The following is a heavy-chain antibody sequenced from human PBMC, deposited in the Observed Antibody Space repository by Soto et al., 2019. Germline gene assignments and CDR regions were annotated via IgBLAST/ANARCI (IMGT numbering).Heavy chain of an antibody. CDR2: ISSTGKNI. V-gene: IGHV3-11*01. Sequence: QVRLVESGGDLVKPGESLRLSCVASGFTFIYYYMNWVRQAPGKGLEWISYISSTGKNIYYSDSVKGRFIVSRDNAKNSLFLQMHSLTADDTAVYYCGRSHGAGSYWGQGTRVTVSS. D-gene: IGHD4-17*01. CDR3: GRSHGAGSY. CDR1: GFTFIYYY. J-gene: IGHJ4*02.